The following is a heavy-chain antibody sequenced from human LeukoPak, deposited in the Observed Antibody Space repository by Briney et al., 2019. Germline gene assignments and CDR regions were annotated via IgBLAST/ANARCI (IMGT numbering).Heavy chain of an antibody. D-gene: IGHD6-13*01. CDR2: INHSGST. V-gene: IGHV4-34*01. CDR3: ARGQGGYSSIWFDP. Sequence: PSETLSLTCAVYGGSFSGYYWSWIRQPPGKGLEWIGEINHSGSTDYNPSLKSRVTISVDTSKNQFSLKLSSVTAADTAVYYCARGQGGYSSIWFDPWGQGTLVTVSS. J-gene: IGHJ5*02. CDR1: GGSFSGYY.